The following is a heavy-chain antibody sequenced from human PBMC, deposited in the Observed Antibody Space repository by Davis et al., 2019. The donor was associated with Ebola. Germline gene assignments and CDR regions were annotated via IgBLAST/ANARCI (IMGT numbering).Heavy chain of an antibody. V-gene: IGHV4-34*01. CDR1: GFTFSSYW. Sequence: GSLRLSCAASGFTFSSYWMSWIRQPPGKGLEWIGEINHSGSTNYNPSLKSRVTISVDTSKNQFSLKLSSVTAADTAVYYCARERGLTGTTRRFDYWGQGTLVTVSS. D-gene: IGHD1-7*01. CDR2: INHSGST. J-gene: IGHJ4*02. CDR3: ARERGLTGTTRRFDY.